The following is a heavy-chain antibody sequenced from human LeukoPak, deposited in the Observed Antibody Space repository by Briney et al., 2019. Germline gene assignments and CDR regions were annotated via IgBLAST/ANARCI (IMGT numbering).Heavy chain of an antibody. CDR2: IKQDGSEK. Sequence: GGSLRLSCAASGFTFSSFWMSWVRQAPGKGLEWVADIKQDGSEKDSVDSVKGRFTIARDNAKNSLYLQMNSLGAEDTAVYCCARGSKWNYVLHFDFWGQGTVVTVSS. D-gene: IGHD1-7*01. V-gene: IGHV3-7*05. J-gene: IGHJ4*02. CDR3: ARGSKWNYVLHFDF. CDR1: GFTFSSFW.